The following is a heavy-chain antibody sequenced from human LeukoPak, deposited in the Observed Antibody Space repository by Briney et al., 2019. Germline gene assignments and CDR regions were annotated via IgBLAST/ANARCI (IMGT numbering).Heavy chain of an antibody. CDR2: INSDGSST. V-gene: IGHV3-74*01. J-gene: IGHJ4*02. CDR1: GFTFSSYW. D-gene: IGHD2-15*01. CDR3: ARDSRVAATLDY. Sequence: PGGSLRLSCAASGFTFSSYWMHWVRQAPGKGLMWISRINSDGSSTSYADSVKGRFTISRDNAKNTLYLQMNSLRAEDTAVYYCARDSRVAATLDYWGQGTLVTVSS.